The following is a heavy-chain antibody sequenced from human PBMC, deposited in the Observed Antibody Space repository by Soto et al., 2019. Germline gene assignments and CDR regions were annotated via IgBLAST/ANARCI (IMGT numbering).Heavy chain of an antibody. V-gene: IGHV5-51*01. Sequence: GASLKISCKGSGYSFTSYWIGWVRQMPGKGLEWMGLIYPGDSDTKYSPSFQGQVTISADKSISTAYLQWNSLKASDTAMYYCARKHSSGYLDYWGQGSLVTVSS. CDR3: ARKHSSGYLDY. D-gene: IGHD3-22*01. CDR1: GYSFTSYW. J-gene: IGHJ4*02. CDR2: IYPGDSDT.